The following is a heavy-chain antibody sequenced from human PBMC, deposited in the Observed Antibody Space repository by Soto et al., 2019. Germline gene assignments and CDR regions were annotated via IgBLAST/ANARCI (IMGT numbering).Heavy chain of an antibody. CDR1: GFTFSSYA. CDR2: ISYDGSNK. Sequence: AGGSLRLSCAASGFTFSSYAMHWVRQAPGKGREWVAVISYDGSNKYYADSVKGRFTISRDNSKNTLYLQMNSLRAEDTAVYYCATLHEDDSPGEGYYYYGIDVWGQGTTVTAP. D-gene: IGHD3-22*01. CDR3: ATLHEDDSPGEGYYYYGIDV. J-gene: IGHJ6*02. V-gene: IGHV3-30-3*01.